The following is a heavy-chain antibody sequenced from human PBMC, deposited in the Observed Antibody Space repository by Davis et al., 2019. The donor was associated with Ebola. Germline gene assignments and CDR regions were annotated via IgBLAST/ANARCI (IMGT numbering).Heavy chain of an antibody. CDR3: AKGGSGWPSDYSYGMGV. D-gene: IGHD6-19*01. CDR1: GFTFSSYA. Sequence: GGSLRLSCAASGFTFSSYAMTWARQAPGKGLEWVSVITSSGGSTYYADSVKGRFTISRDNSKNTLYLQMNSLTVDDTAVYYCAKGGSGWPSDYSYGMGVWGKGTTVTVSS. CDR2: ITSSGGST. J-gene: IGHJ6*04. V-gene: IGHV3-23*01.